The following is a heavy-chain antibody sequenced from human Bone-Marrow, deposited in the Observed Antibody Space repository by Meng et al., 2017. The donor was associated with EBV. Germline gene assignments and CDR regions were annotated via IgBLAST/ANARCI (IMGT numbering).Heavy chain of an antibody. CDR1: GDTFSSYT. V-gene: IGHV1-69*01. Sequence: QQVQSGAELKKPGSSVNVSCKSSGDTFSSYTFTWVRQAPGQGLEWMGGIIPLFGTTDYAQNFQGRVTITADEVTSTVYMELASLRSDDTAVYFCARGDVVVEAATPPDRWGQGTLVTVSS. CDR2: IIPLFGTT. J-gene: IGHJ5*02. CDR3: ARGDVVVEAATPPDR. D-gene: IGHD2-15*01.